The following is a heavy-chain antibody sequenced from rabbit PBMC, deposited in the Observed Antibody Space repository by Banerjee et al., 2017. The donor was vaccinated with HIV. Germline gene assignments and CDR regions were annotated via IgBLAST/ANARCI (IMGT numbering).Heavy chain of an antibody. D-gene: IGHD8-1*01. CDR1: GFSFSGSYD. V-gene: IGHV1S40*01. Sequence: QSLEESGGDLVKPGASLTLTCTASGFSFSGSYDMCWVRQAPGKGLEWIACAYAGNGNNTYYASWAKGRFTISKTSSTTVTLQMTSLTAADTATYFCARDSSFPYYFNLWGQGTLVTVS. CDR3: ARDSSFPYYFNL. J-gene: IGHJ4*01. CDR2: AYAGNGNNT.